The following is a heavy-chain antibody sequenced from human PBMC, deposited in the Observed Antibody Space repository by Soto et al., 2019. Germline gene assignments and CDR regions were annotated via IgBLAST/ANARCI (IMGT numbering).Heavy chain of an antibody. CDR2: ISYDGSNK. V-gene: IGHV3-30*18. CDR1: GFTFSSYG. J-gene: IGHJ6*02. CDR3: AKVIQLWLSGAFEYHYYGMDV. Sequence: GGSLRLSCAASGFTFSSYGMHWVRQAPGKGLEWVAVISYDGSNKYYADSVKGRFTISRDNSKNTLYLQMNSLRAEDTAVYYCAKVIQLWLSGAFEYHYYGMDVWGQGTTVTVSS. D-gene: IGHD5-18*01.